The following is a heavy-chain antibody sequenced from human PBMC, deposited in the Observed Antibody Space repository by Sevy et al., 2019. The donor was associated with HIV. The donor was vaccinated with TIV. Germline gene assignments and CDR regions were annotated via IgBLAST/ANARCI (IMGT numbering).Heavy chain of an antibody. CDR3: ARGNSPSVTTAPLYYYYGLDV. CDR2: ISFDGTNK. Sequence: GGSLRLSCAASGFIFRNYAVHWVRQAPGKGLEWLAIISFDGTNKYYANSVKGRFTVSRENAKNTLYLQMNRQRTEDTAIYYCARGNSPSVTTAPLYYYYGLDVWGQGTTVTVSS. J-gene: IGHJ6*02. CDR1: GFIFRNYA. V-gene: IGHV3-30-3*01. D-gene: IGHD4-17*01.